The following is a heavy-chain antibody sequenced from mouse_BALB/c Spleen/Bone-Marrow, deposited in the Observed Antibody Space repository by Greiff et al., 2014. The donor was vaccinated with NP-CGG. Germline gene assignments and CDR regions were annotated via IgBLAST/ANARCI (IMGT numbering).Heavy chain of an antibody. D-gene: IGHD1-2*01. CDR1: GFSLTNYG. V-gene: IGHV2-9*02. Sequence: VNAVESGPGLVAPSQSLSITCTVSGFSLTNYGVHWVRQPPGKGLEWLGVIWADGSTNYNSALMSRLSISKDNSKSQVFFKMNSLQTDDTAMYYCARITTATGAMDYWGQGTSVTVSS. CDR3: ARITTATGAMDY. CDR2: IWADGST. J-gene: IGHJ4*01.